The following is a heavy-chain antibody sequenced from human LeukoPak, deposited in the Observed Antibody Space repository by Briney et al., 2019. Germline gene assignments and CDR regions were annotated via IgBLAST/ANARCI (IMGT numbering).Heavy chain of an antibody. CDR3: ARHDPNYGDDSSGYYLGY. Sequence: SETLSLTCTVSGGSISSSSYYWGWIRQPPGKGLEWIGSIYYSGSTYYNPSLKSRVTISVDTSKNQFSLKLSSVTAADTAVYYCARHDPNYGDDSSGYYLGYWGQGTLVTVSS. D-gene: IGHD3-22*01. V-gene: IGHV4-39*01. CDR1: GGSISSSSYY. J-gene: IGHJ4*02. CDR2: IYYSGST.